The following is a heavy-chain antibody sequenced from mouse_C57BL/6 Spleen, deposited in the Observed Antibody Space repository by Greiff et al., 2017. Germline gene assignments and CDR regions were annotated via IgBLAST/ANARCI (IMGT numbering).Heavy chain of an antibody. CDR1: GYTFTDYY. Sequence: QVQLQQSGAELVRPGASVKLSCKASGYTFTDYYINWVKQRPGQGLEWIARIYPGSGNTYYNEKFKGKATLTAEKSSSTAYMQLSSLTSEDSAVYFCARWGDDYLDYWGQGTTLTVSS. J-gene: IGHJ2*01. CDR3: ARWGDDYLDY. CDR2: IYPGSGNT. V-gene: IGHV1-76*01. D-gene: IGHD2-3*01.